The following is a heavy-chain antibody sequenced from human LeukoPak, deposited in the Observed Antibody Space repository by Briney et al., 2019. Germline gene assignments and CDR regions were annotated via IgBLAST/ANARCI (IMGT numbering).Heavy chain of an antibody. J-gene: IGHJ5*02. CDR1: GFTFSNFG. D-gene: IGHD6-6*01. V-gene: IGHV3-23*01. CDR3: AKDLDRQLVLWFDP. Sequence: GGSLRLSCLASGFTFSNFGMSWVRHTAGKGLEWVSAISGSGGSTYYADSVKGRFTISRDNSKNTLYLQMNSLRAEDTAVYYCAKDLDRQLVLWFDPWGQGTLVTVSS. CDR2: ISGSGGST.